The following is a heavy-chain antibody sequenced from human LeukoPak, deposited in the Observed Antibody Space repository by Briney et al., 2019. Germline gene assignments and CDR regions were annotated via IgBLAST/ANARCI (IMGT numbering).Heavy chain of an antibody. Sequence: SETLSLTCAVYGGSFSGYYWTWIRQPPGKGREWIGEINHSRSTKYSPSLKSRVTISVDTSKNQFSLKLSSVTAAGTAVYYCARRVGRWFGERAYYYNYMDVWGKGTTVTVCS. V-gene: IGHV4-34*01. D-gene: IGHD3-10*01. CDR1: GGSFSGYY. J-gene: IGHJ6*03. CDR2: INHSRST. CDR3: ARRVGRWFGERAYYYNYMDV.